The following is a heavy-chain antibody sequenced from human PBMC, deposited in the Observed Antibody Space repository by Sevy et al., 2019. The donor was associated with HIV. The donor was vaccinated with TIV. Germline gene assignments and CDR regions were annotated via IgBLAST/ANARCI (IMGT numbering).Heavy chain of an antibody. CDR2: ISYDGSNK. CDR3: ARDKDPYGVTMIVVVITNFDY. J-gene: IGHJ4*02. D-gene: IGHD3-22*01. Sequence: GGSLRLSCAASGFTFSSYAMHWVRQAPGKGLEWVAVISYDGSNKYYADSVKGRFTISRDNSKKTLYLQMNSLRAEDTAVYYCARDKDPYGVTMIVVVITNFDYWGQGTLVTVSS. CDR1: GFTFSSYA. V-gene: IGHV3-30*04.